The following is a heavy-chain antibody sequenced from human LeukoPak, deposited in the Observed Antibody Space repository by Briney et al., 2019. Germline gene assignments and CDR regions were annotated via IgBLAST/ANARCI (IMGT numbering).Heavy chain of an antibody. CDR2: INPNSGGT. CDR3: AGPSRGYSYGYYYYGMDV. J-gene: IGHJ6*02. V-gene: IGHV1-2*02. CDR1: GGTFISYA. D-gene: IGHD5-18*01. Sequence: ASVTVSCKASGGTFISYAIRWVRQAPGQGLEWMGWINPNSGGTNYAQKFQGRVTMTRDTSISTAYMELSRLRSDDTAVYYCAGPSRGYSYGYYYYGMDVWGQGTTVTVSS.